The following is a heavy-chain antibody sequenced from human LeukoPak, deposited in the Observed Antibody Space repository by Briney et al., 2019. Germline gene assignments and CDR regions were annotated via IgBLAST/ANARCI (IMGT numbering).Heavy chain of an antibody. CDR1: GFTFSSYW. D-gene: IGHD2-15*01. CDR3: ARGYSEGVGYYYYMDV. V-gene: IGHV3-74*01. CDR2: INSDGSST. Sequence: PGGSLRLSCAASGFTFSSYWMHWVRHAPGKGLVWVSRINSDGSSTSYADSVKGRFAISRDNAKNTLYLQMNSLRAEDTAVYYCARGYSEGVGYYYYMDVWGKGTTVTISS. J-gene: IGHJ6*03.